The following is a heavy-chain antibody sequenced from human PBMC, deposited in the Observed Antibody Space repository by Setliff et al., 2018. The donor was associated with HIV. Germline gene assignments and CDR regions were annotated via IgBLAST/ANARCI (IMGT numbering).Heavy chain of an antibody. Sequence: SETLSLTCAVSGDSMSNGDYSWNWIRQSPGKGLEWIGYIYPSGRTYYNPSLKNRVTMSIDRSKKQFSLNLSSVTAADTALYFCAREGAGSGSYYLDFWGQGILVTVSS. CDR2: IYPSGRT. J-gene: IGHJ4*02. CDR1: GDSMSNGDYS. D-gene: IGHD3-10*01. V-gene: IGHV4-30-2*06. CDR3: AREGAGSGSYYLDF.